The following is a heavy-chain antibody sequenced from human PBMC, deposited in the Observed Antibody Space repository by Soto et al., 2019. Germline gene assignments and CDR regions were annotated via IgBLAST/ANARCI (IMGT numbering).Heavy chain of an antibody. V-gene: IGHV2-5*02. J-gene: IGHJ6*02. D-gene: IGHD2-15*01. Sequence: QITLKESGPTLVKPTQTLTLTCTFSGFSLSTSGVGVAWIRQPPGKALEWLALIYWDDDKRYRPSLESRLTITKDTTKNQVFLTMTNMDSVDTATYYCAYLPCSGGSCYWCSFSCMDVWGQGTTVTVSS. CDR2: IYWDDDK. CDR3: AYLPCSGGSCYWCSFSCMDV. CDR1: GFSLSTSGVG.